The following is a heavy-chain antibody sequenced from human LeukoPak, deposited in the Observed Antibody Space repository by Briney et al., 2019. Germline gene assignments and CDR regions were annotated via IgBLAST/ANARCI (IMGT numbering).Heavy chain of an antibody. CDR1: GGSISSGGYY. D-gene: IGHD6-6*01. V-gene: IGHV4-31*03. CDR2: IYYSGNT. CDR3: ARDSVLDY. J-gene: IGHJ4*02. Sequence: PSETPSLTCTVSGGSISSGGYYWSWIRQHPGKGLEWIGYIYYSGNTYYNPSLKSRVTISVDTSKNQFSLKLSSVTAADTAVYYCARDSVLDYWGQGTLVTVSS.